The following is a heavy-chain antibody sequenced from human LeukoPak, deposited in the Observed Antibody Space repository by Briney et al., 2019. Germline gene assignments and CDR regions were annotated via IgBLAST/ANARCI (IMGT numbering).Heavy chain of an antibody. Sequence: PSETLSLTCTVSGGSISTYYRNWIRQPPGKGLEWIGYIYHSGSTNYNPSLQSRVTISVDTSKNQFSLNLNSVTAADTAVYYCARENPSGYYNRPIDYWGQGTLVTVSS. V-gene: IGHV4-59*01. CDR3: ARENPSGYYNRPIDY. CDR1: GGSISTYY. J-gene: IGHJ4*02. CDR2: IYHSGST. D-gene: IGHD3-22*01.